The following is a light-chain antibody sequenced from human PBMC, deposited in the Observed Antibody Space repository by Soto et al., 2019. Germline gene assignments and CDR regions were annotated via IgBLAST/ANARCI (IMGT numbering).Light chain of an antibody. CDR1: QSVSSN. CDR3: QQLGSSPYT. V-gene: IGKV3-20*01. J-gene: IGKJ2*01. CDR2: GAS. Sequence: EIVMTQSPATLSVSPGERATLSCRASQSVSSNLAWYQQKPGQAPRLLLYGASSRATGIPDRFSGSGSGTDFTLTISRLEPEDFAVYYCQQLGSSPYTFGQGTNLEIK.